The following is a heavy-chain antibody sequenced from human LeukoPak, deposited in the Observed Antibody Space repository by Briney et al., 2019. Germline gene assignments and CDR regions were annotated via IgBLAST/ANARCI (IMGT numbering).Heavy chain of an antibody. CDR1: GFTFSSYA. CDR3: ARGLRYFDFDAFDI. D-gene: IGHD3-9*01. V-gene: IGHV3-30-3*01. J-gene: IGHJ3*02. CDR2: ISYDGSNK. Sequence: PGGSLRLSCAASGFTFSSYAMHWVRQAPGKGLEWVAVISYDGSNKYYADFVKGRFTISRDNSKNTLYLQMNSLRAEDTAVYYCARGLRYFDFDAFDIWGQGTMVTVSS.